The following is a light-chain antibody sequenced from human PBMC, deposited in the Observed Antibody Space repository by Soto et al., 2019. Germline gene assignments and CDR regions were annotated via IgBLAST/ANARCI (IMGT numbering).Light chain of an antibody. CDR3: QQYYSPIT. J-gene: IGKJ5*01. CDR1: QTVLYSSNNKNY. CDR2: WAS. Sequence: DIVMTQSPDSLAVSLGERATINCKSSQTVLYSSNNKNYLAWYQQKPGQPPKLRIYWASTRESGVPDRFSGSGSGTDSTLTISSLQAEDVAVYYCQQYYSPITFGQGTRLEIK. V-gene: IGKV4-1*01.